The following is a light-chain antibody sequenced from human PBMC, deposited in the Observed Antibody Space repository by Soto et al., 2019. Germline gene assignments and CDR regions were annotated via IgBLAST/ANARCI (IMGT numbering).Light chain of an antibody. Sequence: DIQMTQSPSSLSASVGDRVTITCRASQTISRYLHWYQQKPGRAPKLLIYVASSLQSGVPSRFSGSGSGTDLSLTISSLQREEPATYYCQQSYNTPWTFGQGTKVEIK. CDR2: VAS. V-gene: IGKV1-39*01. CDR1: QTISRY. J-gene: IGKJ1*01. CDR3: QQSYNTPWT.